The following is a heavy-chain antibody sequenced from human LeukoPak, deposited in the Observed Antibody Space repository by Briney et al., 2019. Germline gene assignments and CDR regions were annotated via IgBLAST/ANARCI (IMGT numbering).Heavy chain of an antibody. V-gene: IGHV4-4*09. J-gene: IGHJ6*03. CDR1: GGSISSYY. Sequence: SETLSLTCTVSGGSISSYYWSWIRQPPGKGLEWIGYIYTSGSTNYNPSLKSRVTISVDTSKNQFSLKLSSVTAADTVVYYCARHTSGYPIYYYYMGVWGKGTTVTVSS. D-gene: IGHD3-3*01. CDR3: ARHTSGYPIYYYYMGV. CDR2: IYTSGST.